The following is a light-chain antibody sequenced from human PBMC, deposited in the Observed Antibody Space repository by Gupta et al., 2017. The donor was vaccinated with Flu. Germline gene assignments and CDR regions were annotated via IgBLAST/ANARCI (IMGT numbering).Light chain of an antibody. CDR2: DAS. CDR1: QSVNNF. J-gene: IGKJ2*03. CDR3: QQLNHWPGYS. V-gene: IGKV3-11*01. Sequence: ATLSVSPGDSDTLSCTASQSVNNFLAWYQQRPGQAPSLLIYDASNRDPGIPARFSGSGYGIDLTITISSREPEDFAVYYCQQLNHWPGYSFGQGTKLEI.